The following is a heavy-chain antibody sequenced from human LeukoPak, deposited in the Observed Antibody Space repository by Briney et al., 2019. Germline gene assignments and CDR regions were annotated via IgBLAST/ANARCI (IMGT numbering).Heavy chain of an antibody. CDR2: IYTSGST. CDR3: ARAGESSGWRYFDY. D-gene: IGHD6-19*01. CDR1: GGSISSGTYY. V-gene: IGHV4-61*02. J-gene: IGHJ4*02. Sequence: SETLSLTCTVSGGSISSGTYYWSWIRQPAGKGLEWIGRIYTSGSTNYNPSLKSRVSISVDTSKNQFSLKLSSVTAADTAVYYCARAGESSGWRYFDYWGQGTLVTVSS.